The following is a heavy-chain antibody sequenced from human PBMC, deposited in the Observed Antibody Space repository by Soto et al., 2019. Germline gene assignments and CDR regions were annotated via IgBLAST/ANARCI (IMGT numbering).Heavy chain of an antibody. CDR3: ARHALYYYDSSGPRDY. CDR1: GYSFTSYW. Sequence: PGESLKISCKGSGYSFTSYWIGWVRQMPGKGLEWMGIIYPGDSDTRYSPPFQGQVTISADKSISTAYLQWSSLKASDTAMYYCARHALYYYDSSGPRDYWGQGTLVTVSS. D-gene: IGHD3-22*01. CDR2: IYPGDSDT. V-gene: IGHV5-51*01. J-gene: IGHJ4*02.